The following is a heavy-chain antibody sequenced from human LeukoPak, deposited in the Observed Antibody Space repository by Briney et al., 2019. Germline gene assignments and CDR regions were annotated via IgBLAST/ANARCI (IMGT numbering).Heavy chain of an antibody. V-gene: IGHV4-39*07. Sequence: SETLSLTCTVSGGSISSSSYYWGWIRQPPGKGLVWIGSISYVGSTYYTPSLRSRDTISLDTSKDQFSLRLSSVTAADTAVYSCARVGRGRPIDYWGQGTLVTVSS. CDR2: ISYVGST. D-gene: IGHD1-26*01. CDR1: GGSISSSSYY. CDR3: ARVGRGRPIDY. J-gene: IGHJ4*02.